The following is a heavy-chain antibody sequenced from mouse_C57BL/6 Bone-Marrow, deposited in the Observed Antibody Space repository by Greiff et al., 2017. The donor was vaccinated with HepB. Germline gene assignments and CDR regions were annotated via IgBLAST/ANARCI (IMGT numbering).Heavy chain of an antibody. V-gene: IGHV1-64*01. CDR1: GYTFTSYW. CDR3: ARWLLPSLAY. J-gene: IGHJ3*01. Sequence: QVQLKQPGAELVKPGASVKLSCKASGYTFTSYWMHWVKQRPGQGLEWIGMIHPNSGSTNYNEKFKSKATLTVDKSSSTAYMQLSSLTSEDSAVYYCARWLLPSLAYWGQGTLVTVSA. D-gene: IGHD2-3*01. CDR2: IHPNSGST.